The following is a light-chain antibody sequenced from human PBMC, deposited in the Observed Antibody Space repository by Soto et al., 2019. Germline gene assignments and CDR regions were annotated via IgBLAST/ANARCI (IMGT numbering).Light chain of an antibody. CDR3: QQRSNWPLT. Sequence: ELVMTQSPATLSVSLGDRATLSCRASQSVSSNLAWYQQKPGQAPRLLIYGASTRATGIPARFSGSGSGTDFTLTISSLEPEDFAVYYCQQRSNWPLTFGGGT. J-gene: IGKJ4*01. V-gene: IGKV3-11*01. CDR1: QSVSSN. CDR2: GAS.